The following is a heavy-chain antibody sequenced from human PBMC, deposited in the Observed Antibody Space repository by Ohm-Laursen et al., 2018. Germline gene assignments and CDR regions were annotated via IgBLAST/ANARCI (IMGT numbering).Heavy chain of an antibody. CDR3: ARDMDV. Sequence: GASVKASCKASGYTFTGYYMDWVRQAPGQGLGWMGWINPIRGGTNYAQKSQGRVTMTRGTSISTAYRVLSRLRSDDMAVYYCARDMDVWGQGTTVTVSS. CDR2: INPIRGGT. J-gene: IGHJ6*02. V-gene: IGHV1-2*02. CDR1: GYTFTGYY.